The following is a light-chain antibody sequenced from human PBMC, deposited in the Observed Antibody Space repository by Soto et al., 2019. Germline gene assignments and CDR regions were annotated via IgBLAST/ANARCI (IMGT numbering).Light chain of an antibody. J-gene: IGKJ5*01. Sequence: DIQITQSPSSLSASVGDRVTITCQASQDISSYLNWYQQKPGKAPKLLIYAASSLQSGVPSRFSGSGSGTDFTLTISSLQPEDFATYYCQQSYSTPITFGQGTRLEIK. CDR2: AAS. CDR1: QDISSY. V-gene: IGKV1-39*01. CDR3: QQSYSTPIT.